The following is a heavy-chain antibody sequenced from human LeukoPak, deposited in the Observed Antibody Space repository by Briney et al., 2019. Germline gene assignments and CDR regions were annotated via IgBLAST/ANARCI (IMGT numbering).Heavy chain of an antibody. CDR3: ARLSSSPAYGMDV. J-gene: IGHJ6*02. D-gene: IGHD6-6*01. Sequence: GGSLRLSCAASGFTFSSYAMHWVRQAPGKGLEYVSAISSNGGSTYYANTVKGRFTISRDNSKNTLYLQRGSLRAEDMAVYYCARLSSSPAYGMDVWGQGTTVTVSS. CDR1: GFTFSSYA. CDR2: ISSNGGST. V-gene: IGHV3-64*01.